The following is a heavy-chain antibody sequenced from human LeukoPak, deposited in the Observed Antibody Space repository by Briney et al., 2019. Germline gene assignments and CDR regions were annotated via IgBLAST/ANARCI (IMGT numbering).Heavy chain of an antibody. V-gene: IGHV3-7*01. CDR3: ARDRSRYYGSGPSTYFDY. D-gene: IGHD3-10*01. Sequence: GGSLRLSCAASGFTFSSYWMSWVRQAPGKGLEWVANIKQDGSEKYYVDSVKGRFTISRDNAKNSLYLQMNSLRAEDTAVYYCARDRSRYYGSGPSTYFDYWGQGTLVTVSS. CDR1: GFTFSSYW. CDR2: IKQDGSEK. J-gene: IGHJ4*02.